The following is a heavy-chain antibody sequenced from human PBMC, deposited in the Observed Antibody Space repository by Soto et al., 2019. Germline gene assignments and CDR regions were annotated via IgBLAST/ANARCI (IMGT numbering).Heavy chain of an antibody. CDR2: INPSGGST. CDR1: GYTFTSYY. J-gene: IGHJ6*02. D-gene: IGHD5-18*01. Sequence: ASVKVSCKASGYTFTSYYIHWVRQAPGQGLEWMGIINPSGGSTSYAQKFQGRVTMTRDTSTSTVYMELSSLRSEDTAVYYCARDNRVMVTGPYYYYYGMDVWGQGTTVTVSS. CDR3: ARDNRVMVTGPYYYYYGMDV. V-gene: IGHV1-46*01.